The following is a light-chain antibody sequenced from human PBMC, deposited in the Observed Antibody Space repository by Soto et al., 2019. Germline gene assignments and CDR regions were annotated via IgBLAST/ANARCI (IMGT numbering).Light chain of an antibody. CDR2: AAS. CDR3: LQINSYPYT. J-gene: IGKJ2*01. Sequence: IQLTQSPSSLPASVGDRVTITCRASQGITTYLAWYQQKPGKAPKLLIYAASALQSGVPSRFSGSGSGTDFTLNISSLQPEDFANYYCLQINSYPYTFGQGTKLEIK. V-gene: IGKV1-9*01. CDR1: QGITTY.